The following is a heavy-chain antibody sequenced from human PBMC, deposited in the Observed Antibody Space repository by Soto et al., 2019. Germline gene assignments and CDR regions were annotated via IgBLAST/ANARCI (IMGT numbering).Heavy chain of an antibody. V-gene: IGHV3-48*02. J-gene: IGHJ4*02. Sequence: EEQLVESGGGLGQPGGSLRLSCVASGFTFKTYSMNWVRQAPGKGLVWVSYISSSSSTIYYTDSVKGRFTISRDNAKNSLYLPMYSLRDEDTAVYYCARDPVTTVTTRSFDYWGQGTLVTVSS. CDR2: ISSSSSTI. CDR3: ARDPVTTVTTRSFDY. CDR1: GFTFKTYS. D-gene: IGHD4-17*01.